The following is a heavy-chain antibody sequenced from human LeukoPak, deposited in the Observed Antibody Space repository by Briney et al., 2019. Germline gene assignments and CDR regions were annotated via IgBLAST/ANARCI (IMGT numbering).Heavy chain of an antibody. J-gene: IGHJ3*02. V-gene: IGHV4-30-2*01. CDR2: IYHSGST. Sequence: PSETLSLTCAVSGGSISSGGYSWSWIRQPPGKGLEWIGYIYHSGSTYYNPSLKSRVTISVDRSKNQFSLKLSSVIAADTAVYYCARNYYYDSSGYYPTNHYDAFDIWGQGTMVTASS. CDR1: GGSISSGGYS. CDR3: ARNYYYDSSGYYPTNHYDAFDI. D-gene: IGHD3-22*01.